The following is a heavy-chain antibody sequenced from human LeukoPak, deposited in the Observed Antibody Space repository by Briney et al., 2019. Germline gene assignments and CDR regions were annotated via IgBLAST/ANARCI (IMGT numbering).Heavy chain of an antibody. CDR3: GRDPNGDYVGAFEF. V-gene: IGHV3-23*01. CDR1: GFTFSEYA. Sequence: GGSLRLSCAASGFTFSEYALVWVRQAPGKGLEWVSASSSGGANTLYADAVKGRFTISRDNSKNTLYLQMDSLRAEDTAAYFRGRDPNGDYVGAFEFWGHGTMVTVSS. D-gene: IGHD4-17*01. J-gene: IGHJ3*01. CDR2: SSSGGANT.